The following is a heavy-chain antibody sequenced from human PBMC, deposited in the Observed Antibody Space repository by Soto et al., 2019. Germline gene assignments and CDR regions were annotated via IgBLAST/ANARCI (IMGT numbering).Heavy chain of an antibody. CDR3: ARGVDCSGGSCYSRWFDP. V-gene: IGHV4-4*02. CDR1: SGSISSSNW. Sequence: QVQLQESGPGLVKPSGTLSLTCAVSSGSISSSNWWSWVRQPPGKGLEWIGEFYHSGSTNYNPSLKSRVTISVDKSKNQFSLKLSSVTAADTAVYYCARGVDCSGGSCYSRWFDPWGQGTLVTVSS. D-gene: IGHD2-15*01. J-gene: IGHJ5*02. CDR2: FYHSGST.